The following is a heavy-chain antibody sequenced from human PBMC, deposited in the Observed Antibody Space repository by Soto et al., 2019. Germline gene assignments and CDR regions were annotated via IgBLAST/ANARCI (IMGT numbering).Heavy chain of an antibody. J-gene: IGHJ6*02. D-gene: IGHD6-6*01. CDR3: ARDPGIAARPGYYYYGMDV. Sequence: QVQLVQSGAEVKKPGASVKVSCKASGYTFTSYGISWVRQAPGQGLEWMGWISAYNGNTNYAQKLQGRVTMTTDTSTSTAYMELRSLRSNDTAVYYCARDPGIAARPGYYYYGMDVWGQGTTVTVSS. CDR1: GYTFTSYG. CDR2: ISAYNGNT. V-gene: IGHV1-18*04.